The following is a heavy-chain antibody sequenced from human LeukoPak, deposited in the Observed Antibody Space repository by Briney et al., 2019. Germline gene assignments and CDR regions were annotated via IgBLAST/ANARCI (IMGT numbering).Heavy chain of an antibody. CDR1: GYTFTSYD. J-gene: IGHJ4*02. Sequence: ASVKVSCKASGYTFTSYDINWVRQATGQGLEWMGWMNPNSGNTGYAQKFQGRATMTRNTSISTAYMELSSLRSEDTAVYYCARGRLIQTYGDSHFDYWGQGTLVTVSS. D-gene: IGHD4-17*01. V-gene: IGHV1-8*01. CDR2: MNPNSGNT. CDR3: ARGRLIQTYGDSHFDY.